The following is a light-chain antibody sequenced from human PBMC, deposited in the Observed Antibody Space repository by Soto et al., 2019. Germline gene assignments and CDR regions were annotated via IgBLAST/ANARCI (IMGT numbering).Light chain of an antibody. CDR3: QQYNNWLWT. CDR1: QSINSN. CDR2: GAS. J-gene: IGKJ1*01. V-gene: IGKV3-15*01. Sequence: EIEMTQSPATLSVSPGERATLSCRASQSINSNLVWYQQKPGQAPRLLIYGASTRATGIPARFSGSGSGTEFTLTISSLQSEDFAVYYCQQYNNWLWTFGQGTKVEIK.